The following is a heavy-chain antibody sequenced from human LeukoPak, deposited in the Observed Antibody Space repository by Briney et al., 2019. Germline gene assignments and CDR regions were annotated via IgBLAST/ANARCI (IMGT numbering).Heavy chain of an antibody. J-gene: IGHJ4*02. CDR2: IYYSGST. V-gene: IGHV4-39*01. CDR1: GGSISSSSYY. Sequence: SETLSLTCTVSGGSISSSSYYWGWIGQPPGKGLEWIGTIYYSGSTYYSPSLKSRVTISVDTSKNQFSLKLSSVTAADTAVYYCARLSNDFWRGPASGYFDYWGQGTLVTVSS. D-gene: IGHD3-3*01. CDR3: ARLSNDFWRGPASGYFDY.